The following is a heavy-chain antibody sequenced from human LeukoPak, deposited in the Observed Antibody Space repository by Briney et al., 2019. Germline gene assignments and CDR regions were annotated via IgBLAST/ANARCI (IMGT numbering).Heavy chain of an antibody. CDR3: ANPYSSSSIS. D-gene: IGHD6-6*01. CDR1: GFTFSSYA. V-gene: IGHV3-30-3*01. Sequence: PGGSLRLSCAASGFTFSSYAMHWVRQAPGKGLEWVAVISYDGSNKYYADSVKGRFTISRDNAKNSLYLQMNSLRAEDTAVYYCANPYSSSSISWGQGTLVTVSS. J-gene: IGHJ4*02. CDR2: ISYDGSNK.